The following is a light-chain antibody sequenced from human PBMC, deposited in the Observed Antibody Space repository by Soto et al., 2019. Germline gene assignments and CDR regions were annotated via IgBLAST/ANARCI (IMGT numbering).Light chain of an antibody. CDR1: QSVSTY. V-gene: IGKV3-11*01. J-gene: IGKJ4*01. CDR2: HAS. CDR3: QQRRNWPYLT. Sequence: DIVLTQSPATLSLSPGERATLSCRASQSVSTYLAWYQHKPGQAPRLLINHASNRATGIPDRFIGSGSGTDFTLIISSLEPEDFAVYYCQQRRNWPYLTFGGGTKVEIK.